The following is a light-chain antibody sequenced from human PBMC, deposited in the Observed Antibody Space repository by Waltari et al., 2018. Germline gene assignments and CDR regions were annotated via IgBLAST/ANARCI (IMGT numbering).Light chain of an antibody. V-gene: IGLV1-44*01. CDR3: AAWDDTLNGYV. CDR1: SSKIGSND. CDR2: NND. Sequence: QSVLTQAPSASGTPGQRVTISCSGSSSKIGSNDVNWYQQLPGTAPKLLIYNNDQRPSGVPDRFSGSKSGTSGSLAISGLQSEDEADYYCAAWDDTLNGYVFGTGTKATVL. J-gene: IGLJ1*01.